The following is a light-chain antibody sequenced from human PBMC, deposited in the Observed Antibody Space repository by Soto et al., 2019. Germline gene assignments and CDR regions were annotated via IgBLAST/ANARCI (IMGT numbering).Light chain of an antibody. CDR2: WAS. CDR3: QQYYSTPRT. CDR1: VLYSSNNQNY. J-gene: IGKJ2*01. Sequence: DIVMTQSADSLAVSLGERATINCKSVLYSSNNQNYLAWYQQKPGQPPKLLIYWASTRESGVPDRFSGSGSGTHFTLTISSLQAEDVAVYYGQQYYSTPRTFGQGTKLEIK. V-gene: IGKV4-1*01.